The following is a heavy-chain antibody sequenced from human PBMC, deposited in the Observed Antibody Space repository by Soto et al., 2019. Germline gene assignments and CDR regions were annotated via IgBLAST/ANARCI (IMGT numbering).Heavy chain of an antibody. CDR3: ARGYSYGSYYGMDV. Sequence: RSPTCTVSGGSISSSSYYWGWIRQPPGRGLEWFGSIYYSGSTYYNPSLKSRVTISVDTSKNQFSLKLSSVTAADTAVYYCARGYSYGSYYGMDVWGQGTTVTVSS. D-gene: IGHD5-18*01. J-gene: IGHJ6*02. V-gene: IGHV4-39*01. CDR2: IYYSGST. CDR1: GGSISSSSYY.